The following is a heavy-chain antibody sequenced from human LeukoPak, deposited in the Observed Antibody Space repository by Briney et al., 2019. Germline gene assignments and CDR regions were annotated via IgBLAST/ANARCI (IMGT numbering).Heavy chain of an antibody. V-gene: IGHV1-69*13. CDR1: GGTFSSYA. CDR2: IIPIFGTA. D-gene: IGHD3-9*01. J-gene: IGHJ5*02. CDR3: ARDRGTIFPDWFDP. Sequence: SVKVSCKASGGTFSSYAISWVRQAPGQGLEWMGGIIPIFGTANYAQKFQGRVTITADESTSTAYMELSSLRSDDTAVYYCARDRGTIFPDWFDPWGQGTLVTVSS.